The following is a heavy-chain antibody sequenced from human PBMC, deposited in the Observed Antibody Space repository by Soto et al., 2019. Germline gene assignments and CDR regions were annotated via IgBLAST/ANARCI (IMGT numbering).Heavy chain of an antibody. J-gene: IGHJ5*02. V-gene: IGHV4-61*01. D-gene: IGHD3-16*01. CDR3: ARAVFGDWFDP. CDR2: IYYSGST. Sequence: SETLSLTCTVSGGSVSSGSYYWSWIRQPPGKGLEWIGYIYYSGSTNYNPSLKSRVTISVDTSKNQFSLKLSSVTAADTAVYYCARAVFGDWFDPWGQGTLVTVPS. CDR1: GGSVSSGSYY.